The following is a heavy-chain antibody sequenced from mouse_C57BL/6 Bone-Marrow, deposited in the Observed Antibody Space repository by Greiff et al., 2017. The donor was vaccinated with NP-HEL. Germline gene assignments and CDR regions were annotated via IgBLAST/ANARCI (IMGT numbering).Heavy chain of an antibody. Sequence: EVQGVESGGGLVKPGGSLKLSCAASGFTFSSYAMSWVRQTPEKRLEWVATISDGGSYTYYPDNVKGRFTISRDNAKNNLYLQMSHLKSEDTAMYYCARFYYRYAMDYWGQGTSVTVSS. CDR3: ARFYYRYAMDY. CDR1: GFTFSSYA. V-gene: IGHV5-4*01. CDR2: ISDGGSYT. D-gene: IGHD2-14*01. J-gene: IGHJ4*01.